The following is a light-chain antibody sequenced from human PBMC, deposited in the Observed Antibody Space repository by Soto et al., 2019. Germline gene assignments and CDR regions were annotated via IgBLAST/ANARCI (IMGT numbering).Light chain of an antibody. CDR3: HQYASSQLT. CDR2: HAS. Sequence: EIVLTQSPGTLSLSPGERAALSCRASQSVGNNLLGWYQQKPGQSPRLLIYHASNRATGIPDRFSGTASGTDFTLTISRLEPEDFAVYYCHQYASSQLTFGGGTKVEIK. J-gene: IGKJ4*02. CDR1: QSVGNNL. V-gene: IGKV3-20*01.